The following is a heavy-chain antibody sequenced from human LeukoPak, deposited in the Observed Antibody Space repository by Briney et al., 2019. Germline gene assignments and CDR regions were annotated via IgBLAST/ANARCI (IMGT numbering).Heavy chain of an antibody. CDR2: IYYSGST. V-gene: IGHV4-59*01. J-gene: IGHJ3*02. CDR1: GGSISSYY. CDR3: ARFKLPWTYEGDAFDI. Sequence: SETLSLTCTVSGGSISSYYWSWIRQPPGKGLEWIGYIYYSGSTNYNPSLKSRVTISVDTSKNQFSLKLSSVTAADTAVYYCARFKLPWTYEGDAFDIWGQGTMVTVSS. D-gene: IGHD1-7*01.